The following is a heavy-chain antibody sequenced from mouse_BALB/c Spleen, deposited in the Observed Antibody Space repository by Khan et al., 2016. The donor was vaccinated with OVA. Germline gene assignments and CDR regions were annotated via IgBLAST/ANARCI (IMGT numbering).Heavy chain of an antibody. J-gene: IGHJ4*01. D-gene: IGHD2-3*01. V-gene: IGHV2-6*02. CDR3: ARWFDGYSSLYAMDY. Sequence: QVQLKQSGPGLVAPSQSLSITCTVSGFSLNNYGVHWVRQPPGKGLEWLVVIWSDGSTNYNSVLKSRLSISKDNSKSQVFLKMNSLQTDDTAIYDCARWFDGYSSLYAMDYWGQGTSVTVSS. CDR2: IWSDGST. CDR1: GFSLNNYG.